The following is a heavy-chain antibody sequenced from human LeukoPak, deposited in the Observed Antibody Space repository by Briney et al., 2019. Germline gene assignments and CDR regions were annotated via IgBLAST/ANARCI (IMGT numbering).Heavy chain of an antibody. V-gene: IGHV4-38-2*02. D-gene: IGHD2-8*02. Sequence: PSETLSLTCTVSGYSISSDYYWGWIRQPPGRGLEWIGTIYHSGSTYYNPSLKSRVTISVDTSKNQFSLKLSSVTAADTAVYYCARSSGGTGWPTYKYYYYMDVWGKGTTVTISS. CDR2: IYHSGST. CDR3: ARSSGGTGWPTYKYYYYMDV. J-gene: IGHJ6*03. CDR1: GYSISSDYY.